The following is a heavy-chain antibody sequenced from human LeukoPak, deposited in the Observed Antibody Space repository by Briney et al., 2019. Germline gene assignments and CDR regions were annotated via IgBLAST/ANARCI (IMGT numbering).Heavy chain of an antibody. CDR1: GGSISSSSYY. V-gene: IGHV4-39*01. D-gene: IGHD6-19*01. Sequence: SETLSLTCTVSGGSISSSSYYWGWIRQPPGKGLEWIGSIYYSGSTYYNPSLKSRVTISVDTSKNQFSLKLSSVTAADTAVYYCARHAAACSSGWYSDYWGQGTLSPSPQ. J-gene: IGHJ4*02. CDR3: ARHAAACSSGWYSDY. CDR2: IYYSGST.